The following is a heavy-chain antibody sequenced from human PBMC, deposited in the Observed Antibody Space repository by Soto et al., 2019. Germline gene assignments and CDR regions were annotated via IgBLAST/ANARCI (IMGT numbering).Heavy chain of an antibody. D-gene: IGHD2-2*01. CDR2: IIPIFGTA. J-gene: IGHJ6*02. CDR3: ASSAVPAAIGYYYGMDV. V-gene: IGHV1-69*13. CDR1: GGTFSSYA. Sequence: VKVSCKASGGTFSSYAISWARQAPGQGLEWMGGIIPIFGTANYAQKFQGRVTITADESTSTAYMELSSLRSEDTAVYYCASSAVPAAIGYYYGMDVWGQGTKGTVSS.